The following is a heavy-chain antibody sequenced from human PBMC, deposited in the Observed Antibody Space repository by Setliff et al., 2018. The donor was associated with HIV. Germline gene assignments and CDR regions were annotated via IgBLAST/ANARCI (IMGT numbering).Heavy chain of an antibody. CDR1: GYTFSTYG. CDR3: ARDRGVYCISSSCYSPVDAGDI. V-gene: IGHV1-18*01. J-gene: IGHJ3*02. D-gene: IGHD2-2*01. Sequence: ASVKVSCKASGYTFSTYGISWVRQAPGQGLEWMGWISAYNGNTNYAQKLQGRVTVTTDTSTSTAYMELRSLRSDDTAVYYCARDRGVYCISSSCYSPVDAGDIWGQGTMVTV. CDR2: ISAYNGNT.